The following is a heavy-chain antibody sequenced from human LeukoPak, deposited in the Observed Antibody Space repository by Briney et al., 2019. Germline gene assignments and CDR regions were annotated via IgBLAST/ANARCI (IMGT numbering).Heavy chain of an antibody. CDR1: GYTFTSYA. Sequence: ASVKVSCKASGYTFTSYAMNWVRQAPGQGLEWMGWINTNTGNPTYAQGFTGRFVFSLDTSVSTAYLQISSLKAEDTAVYYRARIEADQYYYNGMDVWGQGTTVTVSS. CDR3: ARIEADQYYYNGMDV. V-gene: IGHV7-4-1*02. D-gene: IGHD3-22*01. CDR2: INTNTGNP. J-gene: IGHJ6*02.